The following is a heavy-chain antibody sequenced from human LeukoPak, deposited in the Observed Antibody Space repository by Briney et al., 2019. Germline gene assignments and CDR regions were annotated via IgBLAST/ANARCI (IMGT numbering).Heavy chain of an antibody. J-gene: IGHJ3*02. V-gene: IGHV3-30*02. CDR2: IWYGGSNK. D-gene: IGHD3-3*01. CDR3: AKTGSITIFGVVYEEGAFDI. CDR1: GFTFSSYG. Sequence: GGSLRLSCAASGFTFSSYGMHWVRQAPGKGLEWVAVIWYGGSNKYYADSVKGRFTISRDNSKNTLYLQMNSLRAEDTAVYYCAKTGSITIFGVVYEEGAFDIWGQGTMVTVSS.